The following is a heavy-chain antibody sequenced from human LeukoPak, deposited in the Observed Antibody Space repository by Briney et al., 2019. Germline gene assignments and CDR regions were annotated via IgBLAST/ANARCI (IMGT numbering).Heavy chain of an antibody. CDR1: GDSLSHNY. V-gene: IGHV4-59*08. D-gene: IGHD3/OR15-3a*01. CDR3: ARQGGAFGPLDF. Sequence: PSETLSLTCTVSGDSLSHNYWSWIRQSPGKGLEWIAFVHYTGTTHYNPSLRSRVTISMDSSKNQYSLRLRSVTAEDTAVYYCARQGGAFGPLDFWGLGTLLTVSS. CDR2: VHYTGTT. J-gene: IGHJ4*02.